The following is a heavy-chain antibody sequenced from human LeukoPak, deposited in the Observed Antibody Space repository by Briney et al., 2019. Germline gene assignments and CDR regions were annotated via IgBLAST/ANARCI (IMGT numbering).Heavy chain of an antibody. Sequence: GESLKISCKGSGYSFTSYWIGWVRQMPGRGLEWMGLIYPGDSDTRYSPSFQGQVTISVDKSVNTAYVQWSSLKASDTAMYYCARLGDLYGDYAINDYWGQGTLVSVSS. CDR2: IYPGDSDT. J-gene: IGHJ4*02. CDR1: GYSFTSYW. CDR3: ARLGDLYGDYAINDY. V-gene: IGHV5-51*01. D-gene: IGHD4-17*01.